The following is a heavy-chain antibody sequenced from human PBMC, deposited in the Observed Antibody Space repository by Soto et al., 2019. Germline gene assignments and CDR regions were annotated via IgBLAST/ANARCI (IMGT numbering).Heavy chain of an antibody. CDR1: GFTFSSYA. CDR2: ISYDGSNK. CDR3: ARSGGELPGY. V-gene: IGHV3-30*01. J-gene: IGHJ4*02. D-gene: IGHD1-26*01. Sequence: QVQLVESGGGVSQPVRSLRLSCAAAGFTFSSYAMHWVRQAPGKGLEWVAVISYDGSNKYYADSVKGRFTISRDNSKNTLYLQMNSLRAEDPAGYYCARSGGELPGYWGQGTLVTVSS.